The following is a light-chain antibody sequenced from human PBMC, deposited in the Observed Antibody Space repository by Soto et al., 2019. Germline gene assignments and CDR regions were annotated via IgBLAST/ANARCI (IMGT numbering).Light chain of an antibody. CDR3: QSYDSSLSGDVV. CDR2: GNS. CDR1: SSNIGAGYD. J-gene: IGLJ2*01. Sequence: QAVVTQPPSVSGAPGQRVTISCTGSSSNIGAGYDVHWYQQLPGTAPKLLIYGNSNRPSGVPDRFSGSKSGTSASLAITVLQAEDEADYYCQSYDSSLSGDVVFGGGTKVTVL. V-gene: IGLV1-40*01.